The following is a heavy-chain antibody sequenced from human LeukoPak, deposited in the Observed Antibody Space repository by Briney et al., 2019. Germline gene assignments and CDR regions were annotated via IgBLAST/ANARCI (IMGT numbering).Heavy chain of an antibody. D-gene: IGHD1-26*01. Sequence: SETLSLTCTVCGGSNSSSSYYWGWIRQYPGKGLEWIGSIYYSGSTYYNPSLKSRVTISVDTSKNQFSLKLGSVTAADTAVYYCARYAVEYSGTYFDSWGQGSLVTVSS. CDR1: GGSNSSSSYY. V-gene: IGHV4-39*01. J-gene: IGHJ4*02. CDR3: ARYAVEYSGTYFDS. CDR2: IYYSGST.